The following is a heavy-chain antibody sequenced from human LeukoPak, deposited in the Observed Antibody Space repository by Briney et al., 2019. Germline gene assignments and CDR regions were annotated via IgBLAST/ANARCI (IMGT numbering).Heavy chain of an antibody. CDR2: INPSGGST. CDR3: AKEEAYYDILTGPPPFFDY. J-gene: IGHJ4*02. CDR1: GYTFTSYY. Sequence: VASVKVSCKASGYTFTSYYMHWVRQAPGQGLEWMGIINPSGGSTSYAQKFQGRVTMTRDTSTSTVYMELSSLRAEDTAVYYCAKEEAYYDILTGPPPFFDYWGQGTLVTVSS. V-gene: IGHV1-46*01. D-gene: IGHD3-9*01.